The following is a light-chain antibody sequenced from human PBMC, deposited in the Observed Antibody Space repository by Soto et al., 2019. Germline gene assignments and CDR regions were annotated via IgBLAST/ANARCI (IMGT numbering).Light chain of an antibody. CDR1: NIGSKS. Sequence: SYELTQPPSVSVAPGKTARITCDENNIGSKSVQWYQQKPGQAPILVIYYDNDRPSGIPERFSGSNSGNRASLTISRVEAGDEADYYCQVWDSTNDHVVFGGGTKLTVL. CDR2: YDN. V-gene: IGLV3-21*04. CDR3: QVWDSTNDHVV. J-gene: IGLJ2*01.